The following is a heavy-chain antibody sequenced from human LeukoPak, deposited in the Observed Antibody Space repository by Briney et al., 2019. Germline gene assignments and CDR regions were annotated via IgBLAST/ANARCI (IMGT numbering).Heavy chain of an antibody. Sequence: GGSLRLSCAASGFTFDDYAMHWVRQAPGKGLEWVSGISWNSGSIGYADSVKGRFTISRDNAKNSLYLQMNSLRAEDTALYYCAKDIYGDYYYCMDVWVQGTTVTVSS. CDR1: GFTFDDYA. CDR3: AKDIYGDYYYCMDV. J-gene: IGHJ6*02. D-gene: IGHD4-17*01. CDR2: ISWNSGSI. V-gene: IGHV3-9*01.